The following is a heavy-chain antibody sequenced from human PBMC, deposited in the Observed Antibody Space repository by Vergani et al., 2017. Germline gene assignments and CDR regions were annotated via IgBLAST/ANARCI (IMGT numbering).Heavy chain of an antibody. CDR1: GYTFTSYG. J-gene: IGHJ4*02. CDR3: AIGSDGYNYPNDY. D-gene: IGHD5-24*01. Sequence: QVPLVQSGAEVKKPGASVKVSCKASGYTFTSYGISWVRQAPGQGLEWMGGIIPIFGTANYAQKFQGRVTITADESTSTAYMELSSLRSEDTAVYYCAIGSDGYNYPNDYWGQGTLVTVSS. V-gene: IGHV1-69*13. CDR2: IIPIFGTA.